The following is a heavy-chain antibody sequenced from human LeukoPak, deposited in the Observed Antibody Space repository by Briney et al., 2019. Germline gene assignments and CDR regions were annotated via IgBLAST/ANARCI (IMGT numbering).Heavy chain of an antibody. CDR2: IYYSGST. D-gene: IGHD4-17*01. Sequence: PSETLSLTCTVSGGSISSSSYYWGWIRQPPGKGLEWIGSIYYSGSTYYNPSLKSRVTISVDTSKNQFSLKLSSVTAADTAVYYCARTIDYGDYRDFDYWGQGTLVTVSS. V-gene: IGHV4-39*07. J-gene: IGHJ4*02. CDR3: ARTIDYGDYRDFDY. CDR1: GGSISSSSYY.